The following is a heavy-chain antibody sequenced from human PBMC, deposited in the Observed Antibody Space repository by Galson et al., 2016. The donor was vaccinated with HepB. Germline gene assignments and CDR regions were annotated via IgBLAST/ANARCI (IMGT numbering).Heavy chain of an antibody. Sequence: SVKVSCKVSGSTLTNYDINWVRQAPGQGLEWMGWMNPSSGNAGYAQKFQGRVTMTRNTSISTTYMELSSLRSDDTAVYYCARGVAAASPKWFDPWGQGTLVTVSP. V-gene: IGHV1-8*01. CDR1: GSTLTNYD. J-gene: IGHJ5*02. CDR2: MNPSSGNA. D-gene: IGHD2-15*01. CDR3: ARGVAAASPKWFDP.